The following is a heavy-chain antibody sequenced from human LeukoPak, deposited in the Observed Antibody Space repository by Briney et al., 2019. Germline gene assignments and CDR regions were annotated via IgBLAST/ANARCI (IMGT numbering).Heavy chain of an antibody. CDR1: GFTFSSYS. D-gene: IGHD2-2*01. CDR2: ISSSSSYI. Sequence: GGSLRLSCAASGFTFSSYSMNWVRLAPGKGLEWVSSISSSSSYIYYADSVKGRFTISRDNAKNSLYLQMNSLRAEDTAVYYCAREGYCSSTSCLRGDDAFDIWGQGTMVTVSS. V-gene: IGHV3-21*01. J-gene: IGHJ3*02. CDR3: AREGYCSSTSCLRGDDAFDI.